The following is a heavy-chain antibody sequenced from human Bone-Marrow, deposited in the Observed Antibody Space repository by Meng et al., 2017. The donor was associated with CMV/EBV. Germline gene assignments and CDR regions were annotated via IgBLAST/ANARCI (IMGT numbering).Heavy chain of an antibody. Sequence: ASVKVSCKASGYTFTGYYMHWVRQAPGQGLEWMGWISAYNGNTNYAQKLQGRVTMTTDTSTSTAYMELRSLRSDDTAVYYCASIWPDYWGQGTRVTGSS. CDR3: ASIWPDY. D-gene: IGHD3-10*01. J-gene: IGHJ4*02. CDR1: GYTFTGYY. V-gene: IGHV1-18*04. CDR2: ISAYNGNT.